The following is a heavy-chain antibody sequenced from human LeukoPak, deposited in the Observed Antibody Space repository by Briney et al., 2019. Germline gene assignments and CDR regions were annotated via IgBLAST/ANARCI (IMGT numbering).Heavy chain of an antibody. CDR1: GYTCTSYY. CDR3: AREFGGVYGDYFDY. V-gene: IGHV1-46*01. CDR2: INPSSGST. J-gene: IGHJ4*02. D-gene: IGHD5/OR15-5a*01. Sequence: GASVKVSCKASGYTCTSYYMHWVRQAPGQGLEWRGIINPSSGSTRSAQKFQGRVTQTRYTSTSTVYMELSSLRSEDTAVYYCAREFGGVYGDYFDYWGQGTLVTVSS.